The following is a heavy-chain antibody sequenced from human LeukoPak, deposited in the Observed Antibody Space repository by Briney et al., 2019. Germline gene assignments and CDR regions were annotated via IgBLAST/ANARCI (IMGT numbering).Heavy chain of an antibody. CDR3: ARHLVAVAAFDAFDI. J-gene: IGHJ3*02. CDR1: GGSFSGYY. V-gene: IGHV4-34*01. D-gene: IGHD6-19*01. Sequence: PSETLSLTCAVYGGSFSGYYWSWIRQPPGKGLEWIGEINHSGSTNYNPSLKSRVTISVDTSKNQFSLKLSSVTAADTAVYYCARHLVAVAAFDAFDIWGQGTMVTVSS. CDR2: INHSGST.